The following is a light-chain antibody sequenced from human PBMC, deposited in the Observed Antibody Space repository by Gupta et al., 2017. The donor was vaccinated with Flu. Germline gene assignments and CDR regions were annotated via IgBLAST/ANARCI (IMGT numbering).Light chain of an antibody. CDR2: KGT. V-gene: IGKV2-30*01. CDR3: TQGKHWPYI. J-gene: IGKJ2*01. Sequence: DVVMTHSPLSLPVTLGQPASISCRASPSLVDSDGNTYLNWFQQRPGQSPRRLIYKGTNRDYGLPDRLSGSESGTDFTLKISRGEAEDVVVYYCTQGKHWPYIFGQGTKLEIK. CDR1: PSLVDSDGNTY.